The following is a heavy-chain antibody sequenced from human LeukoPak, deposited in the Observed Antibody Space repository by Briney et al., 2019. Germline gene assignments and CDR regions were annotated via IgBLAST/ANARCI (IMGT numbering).Heavy chain of an antibody. Sequence: PGGSLRLSCAASGFTFSSYSMNWVRQAPGKGLEWVSYISSSSSTIYYADSVKGRFTISRDNAKNSLYLQMNSLRAEDTAVYYCARRKPFDYWGQGTLVTVSS. CDR3: ARRKPFDY. CDR2: ISSSSSTI. V-gene: IGHV3-48*04. CDR1: GFTFSSYS. J-gene: IGHJ4*02.